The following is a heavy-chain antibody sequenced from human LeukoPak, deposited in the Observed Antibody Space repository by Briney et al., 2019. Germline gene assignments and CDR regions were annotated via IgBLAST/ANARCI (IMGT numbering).Heavy chain of an antibody. CDR3: ARDKGGDSPYGMDV. CDR1: GFTFSTYS. CDR2: ISSSSTYI. V-gene: IGHV3-21*01. Sequence: GGSLRLSCAASGFTFSTYSMNWVRQAPGKGLEWVSSISSSSTYIYYADSVKGRFTISRDNAKNSLYLQMNSLRAEDTAVYYCARDKGGDSPYGMDVWGQGTTVTVSS. D-gene: IGHD5-24*01. J-gene: IGHJ6*02.